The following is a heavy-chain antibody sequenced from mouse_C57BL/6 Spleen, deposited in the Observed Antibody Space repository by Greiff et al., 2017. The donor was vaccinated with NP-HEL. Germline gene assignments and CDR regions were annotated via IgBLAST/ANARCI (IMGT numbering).Heavy chain of an antibody. V-gene: IGHV1-4*01. CDR1: GYTFTSYT. CDR3: EGPFDY. J-gene: IGHJ2*01. CDR2: INPSSGYT. Sequence: VQLVESGAELARPGASVKMSCKASGYTFTSYTMHWVKQRPGQGLEWIGYINPSSGYTKYNQKFKDKATLTADKSSSTAYMQLSSLTSEDSAVYYCEGPFDYWGQGTTLTVSS.